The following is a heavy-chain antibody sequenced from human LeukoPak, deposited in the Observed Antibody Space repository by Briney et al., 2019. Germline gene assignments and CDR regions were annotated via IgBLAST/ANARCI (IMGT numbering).Heavy chain of an antibody. CDR3: ARRDGYNKEFDY. CDR1: GGSISSSSYY. CDR2: IYYSGST. J-gene: IGHJ4*02. D-gene: IGHD5-24*01. V-gene: IGHV4-39*01. Sequence: SETLSLTCTVSGGSISSSSYYWGWIRQPPGKGLEWIGTIYYSGSTYYNPSLKSRVTISVDTSKNQFSLRLSSVTAADTAVFYCARRDGYNKEFDYWGQGTLVTVSS.